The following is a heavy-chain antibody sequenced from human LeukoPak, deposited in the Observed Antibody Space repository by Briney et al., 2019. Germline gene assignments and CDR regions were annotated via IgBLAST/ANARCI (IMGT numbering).Heavy chain of an antibody. CDR3: ARARTKLTADYFDY. D-gene: IGHD1-1*01. CDR1: GFTFSSYS. V-gene: IGHV3-21*01. J-gene: IGHJ4*02. CDR2: ISSSSSYI. Sequence: PGGSLRLSCAASGFTFSSYSMNWVRQAPGRGLEWVSSISSSSSYIYYAGSVKGRFTISRDNAKNSLYLQMNSLRAEDTAVYYCARARTKLTADYFDYWGQGTLVTVSS.